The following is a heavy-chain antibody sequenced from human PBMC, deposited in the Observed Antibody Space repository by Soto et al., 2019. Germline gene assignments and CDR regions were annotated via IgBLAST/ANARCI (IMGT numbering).Heavy chain of an antibody. CDR1: GFTFSSYA. J-gene: IGHJ4*02. CDR2: ISGSGDIT. CDR3: VLWPPYYFDY. D-gene: IGHD3-10*01. Sequence: GGSLRLSCAASGFTFSSYAMSWVRQAPGKGLEWVSAISGSGDITYYADSVKGRFTISRDNSKNTLYLQMNSLRAEDTAVYYCVLWPPYYFDYWGQGTLVTVSS. V-gene: IGHV3-23*01.